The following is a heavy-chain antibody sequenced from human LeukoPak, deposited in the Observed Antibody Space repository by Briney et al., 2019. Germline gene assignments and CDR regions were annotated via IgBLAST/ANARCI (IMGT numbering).Heavy chain of an antibody. CDR1: GFTFSSYS. D-gene: IGHD1-26*01. V-gene: IGHV3-48*01. J-gene: IGHJ3*02. CDR3: ARDHNKGATLDAFDI. Sequence: GGSLRLSCAASGFTFSSYSMNWVRQAPGKGLEWVSYISSSSSTIYYADSVKGRFTISRDNAKNSLYLQMNSQRAEDTAVYYCARDHNKGATLDAFDIWGQGTMVTVSS. CDR2: ISSSSSTI.